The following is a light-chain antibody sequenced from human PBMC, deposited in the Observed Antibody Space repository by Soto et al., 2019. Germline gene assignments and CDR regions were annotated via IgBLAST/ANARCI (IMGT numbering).Light chain of an antibody. V-gene: IGLV1-40*01. Sequence: QSVLTQPPSVSGAPGQRGTISCTGSSSNIGANYDVHWYQQRPGTAPKLLIFGNSNRPSGVPDRFSGSKSGTSASLAITGLQAEDEGDYYCQSYDSTLSARYVFGTGTKVNVL. J-gene: IGLJ1*01. CDR2: GNS. CDR3: QSYDSTLSARYV. CDR1: SSNIGANYD.